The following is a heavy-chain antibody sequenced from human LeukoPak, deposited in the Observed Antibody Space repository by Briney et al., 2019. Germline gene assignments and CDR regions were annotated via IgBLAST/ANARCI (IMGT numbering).Heavy chain of an antibody. CDR3: AKDIRYLEWLFDF. Sequence: GMSLRLSCAASGFIFSSYGMHWVRQAPGKGLEWVAVISSEGSNKYYADSVKGRFTISRDNSKNTLYLQMNSLRAEDTAVYYCAKDIRYLEWLFDFWGQGTLVTVSS. CDR1: GFIFSSYG. J-gene: IGHJ4*02. V-gene: IGHV3-30*18. CDR2: ISSEGSNK. D-gene: IGHD3-3*01.